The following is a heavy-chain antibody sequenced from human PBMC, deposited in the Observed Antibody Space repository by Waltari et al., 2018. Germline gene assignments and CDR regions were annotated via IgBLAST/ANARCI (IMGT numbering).Heavy chain of an antibody. Sequence: QVQLQQWGAGLLKPSETLSLTCAVYGGSFSGYYWSWIRQPPGKGLEWIGEINHSGSTNYNPSLKSRVTIAVATSKNQFSLKLSSVTAADTAVYYCARLEQQPQYYFDYWGQGTLVTVSS. D-gene: IGHD6-13*01. J-gene: IGHJ4*02. V-gene: IGHV4-34*01. CDR1: GGSFSGYY. CDR2: INHSGST. CDR3: ARLEQQPQYYFDY.